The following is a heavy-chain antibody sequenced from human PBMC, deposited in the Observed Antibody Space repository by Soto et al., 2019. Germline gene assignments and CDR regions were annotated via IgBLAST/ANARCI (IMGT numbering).Heavy chain of an antibody. V-gene: IGHV4-31*03. D-gene: IGHD5-18*01. CDR1: GGSISSGGYY. CDR3: ARLVEMVTSDAFDI. CDR2: IYYSGST. Sequence: QVQLQESGPGLVKPSQTLSLTCTVSGGSISSGGYYWSWIRQHPGKGLEWIGYIYYSGSTYYNPSLKSRVTISVDTSKNQFSLKLSSVTAADTAVYYCARLVEMVTSDAFDIWGQGTMVTVSS. J-gene: IGHJ3*02.